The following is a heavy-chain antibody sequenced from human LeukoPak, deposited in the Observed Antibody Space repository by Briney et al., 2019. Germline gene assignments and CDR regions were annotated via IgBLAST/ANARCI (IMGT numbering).Heavy chain of an antibody. Sequence: GRSLRLSCAASGFTFSSYGMHWVRQAPGKGLEWVAVIWYDGSNKYYADSVKGRFTISRDNSKNTLYLQMNSLRAEDTAVYYCARDMYSSGSPSPFDYWGQGTRVTVSS. D-gene: IGHD6-19*01. CDR1: GFTFSSYG. V-gene: IGHV3-33*01. CDR2: IWYDGSNK. CDR3: ARDMYSSGSPSPFDY. J-gene: IGHJ4*02.